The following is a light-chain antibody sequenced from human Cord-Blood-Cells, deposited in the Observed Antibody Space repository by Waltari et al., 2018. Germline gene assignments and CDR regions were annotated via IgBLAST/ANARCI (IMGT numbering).Light chain of an antibody. CDR3: QQSYSTSWT. Sequence: DIQMTQSPSSLSASVGNRVTITCRASQSISSYLNWYQQKPGKAPKLLIYAASSLQSGVPSRFSGSGSGTDFTLTISSLRPEEFATYYCQQSYSTSWTFGQGTKVEIK. J-gene: IGKJ1*01. CDR1: QSISSY. V-gene: IGKV1-39*01. CDR2: AAS.